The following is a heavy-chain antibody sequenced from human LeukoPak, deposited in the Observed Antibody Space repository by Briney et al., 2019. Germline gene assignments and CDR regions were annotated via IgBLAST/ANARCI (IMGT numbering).Heavy chain of an antibody. CDR3: ARPRYDFWSGPSDY. Sequence: PGGSLRLSCAASGFTFSSYEMNWVRQAPGKGLEWVSYISSSGSTIYYADSVKGRFTISRDNAKNSLYLQMNSLRAEDTAVYYCARPRYDFWSGPSDYWGQGTLVTVSS. V-gene: IGHV3-48*03. D-gene: IGHD3-3*01. CDR1: GFTFSSYE. J-gene: IGHJ4*02. CDR2: ISSSGSTI.